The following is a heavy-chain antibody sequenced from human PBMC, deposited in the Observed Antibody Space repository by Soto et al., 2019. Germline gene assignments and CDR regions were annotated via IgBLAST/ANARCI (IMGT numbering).Heavy chain of an antibody. CDR2: ISWNSGSI. CDR1: GFTFDDYA. J-gene: IGHJ6*02. D-gene: IGHD1-26*01. Sequence: EVQLVESGGGLVQPGRSLRLSCAASGFTFDDYAMQWVRQAPGKGLEWVSGISWNSGSIGYADSVKGRFTISRDNAKNSLYVQMNSLRAEDTALYYCAKDLKEHGYYYVMDVWGQGTTVTVSS. CDR3: AKDLKEHGYYYVMDV. V-gene: IGHV3-9*01.